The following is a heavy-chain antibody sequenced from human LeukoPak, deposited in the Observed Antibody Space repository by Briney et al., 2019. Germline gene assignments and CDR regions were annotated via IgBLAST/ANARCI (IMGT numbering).Heavy chain of an antibody. CDR1: GFTFSSYA. Sequence: PGGSLRLSCAASGFTFSSYAMHWVRQAPGKGLEWVAVISYDGSNKYYADSVKGRFTISRDNSKNTLYLQMNSLRAEDTAVYYCARGRLGMPTVEDYWGRGTLVTVSS. CDR2: ISYDGSNK. D-gene: IGHD4-17*01. J-gene: IGHJ4*02. V-gene: IGHV3-30-3*01. CDR3: ARGRLGMPTVEDY.